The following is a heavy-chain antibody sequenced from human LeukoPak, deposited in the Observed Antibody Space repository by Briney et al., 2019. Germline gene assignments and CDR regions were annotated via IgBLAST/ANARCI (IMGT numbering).Heavy chain of an antibody. D-gene: IGHD3-22*01. CDR2: IYYSGST. CDR1: GGSISSYY. Sequence: SETLSLTCTVSGGSISSYYWSWIRQPPGRGLEWIGYIYYSGSTDYNPSFQSRVSISVDTSKKQFSLKLSSVTAADTAVYYCARDGVVAINWFDPWGQGTLVTVSS. V-gene: IGHV4-59*12. J-gene: IGHJ5*02. CDR3: ARDGVVAINWFDP.